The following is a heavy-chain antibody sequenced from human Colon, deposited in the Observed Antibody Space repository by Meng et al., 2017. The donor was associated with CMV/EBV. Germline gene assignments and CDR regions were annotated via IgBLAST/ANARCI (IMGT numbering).Heavy chain of an antibody. D-gene: IGHD6-6*01. Sequence: GGSLRFSCEGSGYNFPIYWIGWVRQMPGRGLEWMGIIYPADSATRYNPSFQGHVTISADKSINTAYLQWSSLRTSDAAMYFCVRGSSQDYWGQGTLVTVSS. CDR3: VRGSSQDY. CDR2: IYPADSAT. V-gene: IGHV5-51*01. J-gene: IGHJ4*02. CDR1: GYNFPIYW.